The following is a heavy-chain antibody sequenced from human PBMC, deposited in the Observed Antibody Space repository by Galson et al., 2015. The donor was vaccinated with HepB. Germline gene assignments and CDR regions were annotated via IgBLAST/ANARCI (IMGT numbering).Heavy chain of an antibody. J-gene: IGHJ1*01. CDR2: ISSRGSYT. V-gene: IGHV3-11*06. Sequence: SLRLSCAASGFTFSDDYMIWIRRAPGKGLEWVSYISSRGSYTNNADSVKGRFTISRDNVKNSLYLQMNSLRAEDTAVYYCARAGLYDSRGYYREYFHHWGQGTLVIVSS. CDR1: GFTFSDDY. CDR3: ARAGLYDSRGYYREYFHH. D-gene: IGHD3-22*01.